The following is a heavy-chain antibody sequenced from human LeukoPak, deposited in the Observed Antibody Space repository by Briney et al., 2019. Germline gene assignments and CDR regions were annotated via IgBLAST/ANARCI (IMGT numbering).Heavy chain of an antibody. CDR1: GYTFTSYY. D-gene: IGHD6-13*01. J-gene: IGHJ4*02. V-gene: IGHV1-46*01. CDR3: ARSGYSSSEFDY. CDR2: INPSGGST. Sequence: ASVKVSCKASGYTFTSYYMHWVRQAPGQGLEWMWIINPSGGSTTYAQNFQGRVTMTRDTSTSTVYMELSSLRSEDTAVYYCARSGYSSSEFDYWGQGTLVTVSS.